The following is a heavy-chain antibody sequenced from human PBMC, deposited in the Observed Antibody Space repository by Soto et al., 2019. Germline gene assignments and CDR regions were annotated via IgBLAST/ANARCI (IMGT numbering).Heavy chain of an antibody. CDR1: GFTFSTYT. CDR2: ISGGGDDT. CDR3: ANHVGDYGTFDY. D-gene: IGHD4-17*01. J-gene: IGHJ4*02. V-gene: IGHV3-23*01. Sequence: SLRLSCAASGFTFSTYTMSWVRQAPGKGLEWVSAISGGGDDTYYADSVKGRFTISRDNSKNTLYLQMNSLRAEDTAVYYCANHVGDYGTFDYWGQGTLVTVSS.